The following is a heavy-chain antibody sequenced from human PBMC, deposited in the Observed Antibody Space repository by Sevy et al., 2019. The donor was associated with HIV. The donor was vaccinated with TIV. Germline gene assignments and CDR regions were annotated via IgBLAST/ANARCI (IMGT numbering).Heavy chain of an antibody. D-gene: IGHD3-10*01. Sequence: ASVKVSCKASGYTFTSYGISWVRQAPGQGLEWMGWISAYNGNTNYAQKLQGRVTMTTDTSTSTAYMELRSLRSDDTAVYYCARGSTVTYYYGSGKYYFDYWGQGTLVTVSS. J-gene: IGHJ4*02. V-gene: IGHV1-18*01. CDR3: ARGSTVTYYYGSGKYYFDY. CDR1: GYTFTSYG. CDR2: ISAYNGNT.